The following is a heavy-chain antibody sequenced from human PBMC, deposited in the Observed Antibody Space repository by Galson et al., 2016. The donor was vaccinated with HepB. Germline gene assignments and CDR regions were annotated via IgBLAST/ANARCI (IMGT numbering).Heavy chain of an antibody. CDR1: GFTFRSYG. CDR3: AKDGWFGERDYYYYGMDV. V-gene: IGHV3-33*06. D-gene: IGHD3-10*01. J-gene: IGHJ6*02. Sequence: SLRLSCAASGFTFRSYGMHWVRQAPGKGLEWVAVIWYDGSNKYYTDSVKGRFTISRDNSKNTLYLQMNSLRAEDTAVYYCAKDGWFGERDYYYYGMDVWGQWTTVTVSS. CDR2: IWYDGSNK.